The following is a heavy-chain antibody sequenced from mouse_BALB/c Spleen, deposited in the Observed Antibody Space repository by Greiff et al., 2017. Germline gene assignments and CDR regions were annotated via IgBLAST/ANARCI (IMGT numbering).Heavy chain of an antibody. CDR3: ARLLSYYYAMDY. V-gene: IGHV5-12-1*01. D-gene: IGHD6-1*01. CDR2: ISSGGGST. Sequence: DVKLQESGGGLVKPGGSLKLSCAASGFAFSSYDMSWVRQTPEKRLEWVAYISSGGGSTYYPDTVKGRFTTSRDNAKNTLYLQMSSLKSEDTAMYYCARLLSYYYAMDYWGQGTSVTVSS. CDR1: GFAFSSYD. J-gene: IGHJ4*01.